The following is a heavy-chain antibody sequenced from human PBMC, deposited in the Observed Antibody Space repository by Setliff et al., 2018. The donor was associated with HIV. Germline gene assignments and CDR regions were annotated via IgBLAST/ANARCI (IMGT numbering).Heavy chain of an antibody. CDR2: VNPNSGAT. J-gene: IGHJ4*02. Sequence: ASVKVSCKASGYTLTGYFIHWVRQAPGQGPEWMGWVNPNSGATKYAQKFQGRVTMTRDTSISTAYMELSSLRFDDAAVYYCARGVTESSGWPAFHRYYFDSWGQGALVTVSS. CDR1: GYTLTGYF. V-gene: IGHV1-2*02. CDR3: ARGVTESSGWPAFHRYYFDS. D-gene: IGHD6-19*01.